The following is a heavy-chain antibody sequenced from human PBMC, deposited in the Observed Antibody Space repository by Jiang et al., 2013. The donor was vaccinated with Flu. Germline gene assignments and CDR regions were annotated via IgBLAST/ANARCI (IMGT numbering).Heavy chain of an antibody. J-gene: IGHJ4*02. D-gene: IGHD1-26*01. Sequence: ISWVRQAPGQGLEWMGWISAYNGDTNYAQKFQGRVTMATETSTNTAYMELRSLRSDDTAVYYCARGGSGGYGFDYWGQGTLVTVSS. V-gene: IGHV1-18*01. CDR2: ISAYNGDT. CDR3: ARGGSGGYGFDY.